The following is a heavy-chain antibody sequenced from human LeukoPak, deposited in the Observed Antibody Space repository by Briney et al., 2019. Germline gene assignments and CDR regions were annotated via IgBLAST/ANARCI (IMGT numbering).Heavy chain of an antibody. V-gene: IGHV3-74*01. CDR1: GFTFSSYW. CDR2: INGDGSST. Sequence: GGSLRLSCAASGFTFSSYWMHWVRQAPGKGLVWVSRINGDGSSTTYADAVKGRSTISRDNAKNTLYLQMSSLRAEDTAVYYCARRGLVPAFDIWGQGTMVTVAS. J-gene: IGHJ3*02. CDR3: ARRGLVPAFDI. D-gene: IGHD2-2*01.